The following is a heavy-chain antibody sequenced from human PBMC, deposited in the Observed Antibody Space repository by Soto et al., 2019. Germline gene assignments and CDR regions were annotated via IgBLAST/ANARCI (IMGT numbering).Heavy chain of an antibody. J-gene: IGHJ4*02. D-gene: IGHD3-22*01. CDR2: ISGSGGST. CDR1: GFTFSSYA. CDR3: AKDTPYYYDSSGYYYSPDC. V-gene: IGHV3-23*01. Sequence: EVQLLESGGGLVQPGGSLRLSCAASGFTFSSYAMSWVRQAPGKGLEWVSAISGSGGSTYYADSVKGRFTISRDNSKNTLYLQMNSLRAEDTAVYYCAKDTPYYYDSSGYYYSPDCWGQGTLVTVSS.